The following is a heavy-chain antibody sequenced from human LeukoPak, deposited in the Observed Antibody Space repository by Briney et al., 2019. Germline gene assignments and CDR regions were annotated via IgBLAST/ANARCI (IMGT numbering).Heavy chain of an antibody. D-gene: IGHD2-2*01. CDR1: GGTFSSYA. J-gene: IGHJ4*02. CDR2: IIPIFGTA. CDR3: ARESHCSSTSCYSNY. V-gene: IGHV1-69*05. Sequence: ASVKVSCKASGGTFSSYAISWVRQAPGQGLEWMGGIIPIFGTANYAQKFRGRVTITTDESTSTAYMELSSLRSEDTAVYYCARESHCSSTSCYSNYWGQGTLVTVSS.